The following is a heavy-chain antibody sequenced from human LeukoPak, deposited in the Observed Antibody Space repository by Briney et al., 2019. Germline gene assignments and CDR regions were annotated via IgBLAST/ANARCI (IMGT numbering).Heavy chain of an antibody. V-gene: IGHV4-4*07. CDR3: AREMGSYYDSSGYYPYYFDY. CDR2: IYTSGST. D-gene: IGHD3-22*01. J-gene: IGHJ4*02. Sequence: PSETLSLTRTVSGGSISSYYWSWIRQPAGKGLEWIGRIYTSGSTNYNPSPKSRVTMSVDTSKNQFSLKLSSVTAADTAVYYCAREMGSYYDSSGYYPYYFDYWGQGTLVTVSS. CDR1: GGSISSYY.